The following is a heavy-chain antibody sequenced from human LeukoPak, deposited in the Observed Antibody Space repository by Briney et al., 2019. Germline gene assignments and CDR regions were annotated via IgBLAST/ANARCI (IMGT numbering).Heavy chain of an antibody. D-gene: IGHD6-19*01. V-gene: IGHV1-2*02. Sequence: GASVKVSCKASGYTFNAYHMHWVRQAPGQGLEWMGWIHPNSGGTTSAQKFQGRVTMTRDMSISTAYMELSSLRSDDTAVYYCGRDASSGWIDLWGRGTLVTISS. CDR1: GYTFNAYH. CDR2: IHPNSGGT. J-gene: IGHJ2*01. CDR3: GRDASSGWIDL.